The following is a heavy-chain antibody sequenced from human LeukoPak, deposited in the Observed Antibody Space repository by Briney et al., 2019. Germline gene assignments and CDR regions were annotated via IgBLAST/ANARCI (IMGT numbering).Heavy chain of an antibody. Sequence: GASVKVSCKASGYTFTSYYMHWVRQAPGQGLEWMGIINPSGGSTSYAQKLQGRVTMTKDTSTSTAYMGLRSLRSDDTAVYYCARAAREFCSSTSCHWGDYYYYYYMDVWGKGTTVTVSS. J-gene: IGHJ6*03. CDR2: INPSGGST. CDR1: GYTFTSYY. V-gene: IGHV1-46*01. D-gene: IGHD2-2*01. CDR3: ARAAREFCSSTSCHWGDYYYYYYMDV.